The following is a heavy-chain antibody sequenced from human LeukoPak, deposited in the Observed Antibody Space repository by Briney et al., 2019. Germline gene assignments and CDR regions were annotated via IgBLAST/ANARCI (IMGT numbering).Heavy chain of an antibody. CDR2: IHYSGST. CDR1: GGSFSSYY. Sequence: SETLSLTCAVYGGSFSSYYWSWIRQPPGKGLEWIGCIHYSGSTNYNPSLKSRVTISVDTSKNQFSLKLSSVTAADTAVYYCARGHMVVAARLDYWGQGTLVTVSS. D-gene: IGHD2-15*01. V-gene: IGHV4-59*12. CDR3: ARGHMVVAARLDY. J-gene: IGHJ4*02.